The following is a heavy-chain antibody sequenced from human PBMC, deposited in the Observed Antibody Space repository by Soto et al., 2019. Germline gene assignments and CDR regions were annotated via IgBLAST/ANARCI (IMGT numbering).Heavy chain of an antibody. CDR1: GGTFSSYA. D-gene: IGHD1-7*01. V-gene: IGHV1-69*13. J-gene: IGHJ6*02. CDR3: ARAPRRGGTTARYYYYYGMDV. CDR2: IIPIFGTA. Sequence: SVKVSCKASGGTFSSYAISWVRQAPGQGLEWMGGIIPIFGTANYAQKFQGRVTITADESTSTAYMELSSLRSEDTAVYYCARAPRRGGTTARYYYYYGMDVWGQGTTVTVSS.